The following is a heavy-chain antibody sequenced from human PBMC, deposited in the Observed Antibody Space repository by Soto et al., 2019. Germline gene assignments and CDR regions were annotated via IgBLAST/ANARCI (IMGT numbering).Heavy chain of an antibody. J-gene: IGHJ4*02. CDR1: GGTFSSYT. CDR2: IIPILGIA. V-gene: IGHV1-69*04. D-gene: IGHD2-2*01. CDR3: ARDSGYCSSTSCYSFPGY. Sequence: SVKVSCKASGGTFSSYTITWVRQAPGQGLEWMGRIIPILGIANYAQKFQGRVTITADKSTSTAYMELSSLRSEDTAVYYFARDSGYCSSTSCYSFPGYWGQGTLVTVSS.